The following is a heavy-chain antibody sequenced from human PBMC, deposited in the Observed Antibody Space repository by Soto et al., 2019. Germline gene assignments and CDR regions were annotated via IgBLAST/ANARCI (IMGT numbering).Heavy chain of an antibody. D-gene: IGHD6-19*01. J-gene: IGHJ4*02. Sequence: QVYLVQSGAEVKKPGSSVKVSCKALRGTFTNYAFSWVRQAPGQGLEWMGGIMPFFGSGNYAQKFQGRINITADESTSSVYLELTSLRSEDTAVYYCVVMGNVAVSNPRSFDYWGQGTQVTVSS. V-gene: IGHV1-69*01. CDR1: RGTFTNYA. CDR2: IMPFFGSG. CDR3: VVMGNVAVSNPRSFDY.